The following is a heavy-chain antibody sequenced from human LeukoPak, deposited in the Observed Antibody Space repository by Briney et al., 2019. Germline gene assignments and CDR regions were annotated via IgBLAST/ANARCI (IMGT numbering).Heavy chain of an antibody. CDR3: AREHGDYFFEY. V-gene: IGHV3-33*01. CDR2: IWFDGSNI. CDR1: GFTFSNYG. D-gene: IGHD4-17*01. J-gene: IGHJ4*02. Sequence: GGSLRLSCVASGFTFSNYGMHWVRQAPGKGLEWVAIIWFDGSNIYYADSVKGRFTISRDNSKNTLFLQMNSLRAEDTAVYYCAREHGDYFFEYWGQGTLVSVSS.